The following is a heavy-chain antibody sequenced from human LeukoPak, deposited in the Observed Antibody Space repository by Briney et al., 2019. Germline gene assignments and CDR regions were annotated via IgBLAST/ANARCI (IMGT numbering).Heavy chain of an antibody. J-gene: IGHJ4*02. CDR1: GFTFSSYA. CDR2: ISGSGGST. Sequence: GASLRLSCAVSGFTFSSYAMSWVRQAPGKGLEWVSAISGSGGSTYYADSVKGRFTISRDNSKNTLYLQMNSLRAEDTAVYYCAKDSQQQLVQGYFDYWGQGTLVTVSS. V-gene: IGHV3-23*01. CDR3: AKDSQQQLVQGYFDY. D-gene: IGHD6-13*01.